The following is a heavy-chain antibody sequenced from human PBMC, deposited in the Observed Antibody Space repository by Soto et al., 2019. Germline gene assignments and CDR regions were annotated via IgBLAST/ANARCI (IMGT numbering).Heavy chain of an antibody. J-gene: IGHJ4*02. Sequence: QVYLVQSGAEVKKPGSSVKISCKASGGIFSSNTINWVRQAAGQGLEWMGGIIPLFGTANYAEKFQGRVTITADKSTKTEYMELMSLRSEDTAVYYCASKAACGGDCYAFDSWGQGTLVTVSS. V-gene: IGHV1-69*06. D-gene: IGHD2-21*02. CDR1: GGIFSSNT. CDR2: IIPLFGTA. CDR3: ASKAACGGDCYAFDS.